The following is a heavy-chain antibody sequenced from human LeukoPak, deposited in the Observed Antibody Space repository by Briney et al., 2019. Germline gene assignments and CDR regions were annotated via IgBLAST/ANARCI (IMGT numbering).Heavy chain of an antibody. CDR2: INWNGGST. CDR3: ARGGIAAAGTYGYYYYYYYMDV. CDR1: GFTFDDHG. V-gene: IGHV3-20*04. Sequence: GGSLRLSCAASGFTFDDHGMSWVRQAPGKGLEWVSGINWNGGSTGYADSVKGRFTISRDNAKNSLYLQMNSLRAEDTALYYCARGGIAAAGTYGYYYYYYYMDVWGKGTTVTVSS. D-gene: IGHD6-13*01. J-gene: IGHJ6*03.